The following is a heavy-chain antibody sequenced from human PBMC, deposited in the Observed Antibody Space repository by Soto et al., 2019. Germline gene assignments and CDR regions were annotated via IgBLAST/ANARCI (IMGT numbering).Heavy chain of an antibody. CDR1: GFTFDDYA. CDR3: AKDHYDSSGYYYGPRYFDY. V-gene: IGHV3-9*01. Sequence: GGSLRLSCAASGFTFDDYAMHWVRQAPGKGLEWVSGISWNSGSIGYADSVKGRFTISRDNAKNSLYLQMNSLRAEDTALYYCAKDHYDSSGYYYGPRYFDYWGQGTLVTVSS. D-gene: IGHD3-22*01. CDR2: ISWNSGSI. J-gene: IGHJ4*02.